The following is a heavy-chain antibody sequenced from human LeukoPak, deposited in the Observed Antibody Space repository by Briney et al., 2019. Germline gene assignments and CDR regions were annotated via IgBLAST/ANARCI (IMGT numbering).Heavy chain of an antibody. CDR2: ISSSGSTI. CDR3: ARVGDLSLPAAILLDY. CDR1: GFTFSDYY. D-gene: IGHD2-2*02. J-gene: IGHJ4*02. V-gene: IGHV3-11*04. Sequence: GGSLRLSYAASGFTFSDYYMSWIRQAPGKGLEWVSYISSSGSTIYYADSVKGRFTISRDNAKNSLYLQMNSLRAEDTAVYYCARVGDLSLPAAILLDYWGQGTLVTVSS.